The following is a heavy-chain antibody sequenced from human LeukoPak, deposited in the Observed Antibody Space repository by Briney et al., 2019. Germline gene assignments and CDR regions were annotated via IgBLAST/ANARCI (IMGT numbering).Heavy chain of an antibody. Sequence: PSETLSLTCTVSGGSISSSSYYWGWLRQPPGQGLEWIGSIYYSGSTYYNPSLKSRVTISVDTSKNQFSLKLSSVTAADTAVYYCARGDGGDGYNFPWFDPWGQGTLVTVSS. CDR3: ARGDGGDGYNFPWFDP. J-gene: IGHJ5*02. CDR2: IYYSGST. V-gene: IGHV4-39*07. D-gene: IGHD5-24*01. CDR1: GGSISSSSYY.